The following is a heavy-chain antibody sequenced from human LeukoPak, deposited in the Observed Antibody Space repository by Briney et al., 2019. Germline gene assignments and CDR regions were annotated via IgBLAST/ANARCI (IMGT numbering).Heavy chain of an antibody. Sequence: GGSLRLSCAASGLSFSSYWMHLVSQAPGKGLVWVSRINIDGSNTRYADSVKGRFAISRDNGKNILYLQMNSLRAEDTAVYYCASRKPDGSGISHWGQGTLVTVSS. CDR2: INIDGSNT. V-gene: IGHV3-74*01. D-gene: IGHD3-22*01. CDR3: ASRKPDGSGISH. J-gene: IGHJ4*02. CDR1: GLSFSSYW.